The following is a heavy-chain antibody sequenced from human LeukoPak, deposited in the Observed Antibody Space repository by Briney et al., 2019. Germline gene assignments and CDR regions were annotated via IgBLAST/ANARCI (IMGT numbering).Heavy chain of an antibody. D-gene: IGHD4-4*01. CDR1: GYTFTSYY. J-gene: IGHJ4*02. V-gene: IGHV1-2*04. CDR3: ARAGYSNYVDFDY. CDR2: INPNSGGT. Sequence: ASVKVSCKASGYTFTSYYMHWVRQAPGQGPEWMGWINPNSGGTNYAQKFQGWVTMTRDTSISTAYMELSRLRSDDTAVYYCARAGYSNYVDFDYWGQGTLVTVSS.